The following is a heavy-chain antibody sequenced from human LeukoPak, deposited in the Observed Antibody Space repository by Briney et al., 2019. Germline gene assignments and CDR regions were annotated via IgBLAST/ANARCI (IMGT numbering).Heavy chain of an antibody. V-gene: IGHV4-61*02. CDR2: IYTSGST. D-gene: IGHD1-14*01. CDR3: ARSSGATPAEYFQH. Sequence: SGTLSLTCTVSGGSISSGSYYWSWIRQPAGKGLEWIGRIYTSGSTSYNPSLKSRVTISVDTSKNQFSLKLSSVTAADTAVYYCARSSGATPAEYFQHWGQGTLVTVSS. CDR1: GGSISSGSYY. J-gene: IGHJ1*01.